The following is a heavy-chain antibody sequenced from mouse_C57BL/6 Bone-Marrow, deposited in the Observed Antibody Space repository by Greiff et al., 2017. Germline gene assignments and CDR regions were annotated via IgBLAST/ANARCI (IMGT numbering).Heavy chain of an antibody. CDR1: GFSLSTFGMG. Sequence: QVTLKESGPGILQPSQTLSLTCSFSGFSLSTFGMGVGWIRQPSGKGLEWLAHIWWDDDKYYHPALKSRLTISKDTSKNQVFLKIANVDTADTATYYCARMRGYYGSSPWFAYWGQGTLVTVSA. V-gene: IGHV8-8*01. CDR2: IWWDDDK. D-gene: IGHD1-1*01. J-gene: IGHJ3*01. CDR3: ARMRGYYGSSPWFAY.